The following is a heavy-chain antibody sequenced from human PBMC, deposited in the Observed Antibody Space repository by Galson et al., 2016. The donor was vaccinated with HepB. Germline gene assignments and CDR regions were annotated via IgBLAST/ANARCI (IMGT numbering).Heavy chain of an antibody. CDR1: GYSFTSYW. CDR2: IDPSDSYT. D-gene: IGHD3-10*01. V-gene: IGHV5-10-1*01. Sequence: QSGAEVKKPGESLRISCKGSGYSFTSYWISWVRQMPGKGLEWMGRIDPSDSYTNYTPSFQGHVTISADKSISTAYLQWSSLKASDTAMYYCAGGHYGSGSFYLFDYWGQGTQVTVSS. J-gene: IGHJ4*02. CDR3: AGGHYGSGSFYLFDY.